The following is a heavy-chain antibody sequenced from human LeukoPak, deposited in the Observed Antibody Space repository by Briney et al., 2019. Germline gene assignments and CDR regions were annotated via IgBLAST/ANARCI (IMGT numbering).Heavy chain of an antibody. Sequence: SETLSLTCTVSGGSISSGTYYWSWIRQPAGKGLEWIGRLHTSGSTHYNPSLKSRVTISVDTSKNQFSLKLSSVTAADTAVYYCARVYYSSSYDYWYFDLWGRGTLVTVSS. V-gene: IGHV4-61*02. CDR3: ARVYYSSSYDYWYFDL. CDR1: GGSISSGTYY. J-gene: IGHJ2*01. CDR2: LHTSGST. D-gene: IGHD6-13*01.